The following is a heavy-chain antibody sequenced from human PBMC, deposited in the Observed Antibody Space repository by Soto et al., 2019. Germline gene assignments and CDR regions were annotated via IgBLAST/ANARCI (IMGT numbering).Heavy chain of an antibody. D-gene: IGHD2-2*01. CDR1: GGTFSSYT. Sequence: GASVKVSCKASGGTFSSYTISWVRQAPGQGLEKMRRIIPILGIANYAQKFQGRVTITADKSTSTAYMELSSLRSEDTAVYYCAREEVRGLVVVPAAMRGEWDYYYYYMDVWGKGTTVTVSS. V-gene: IGHV1-69*04. CDR2: IIPILGIA. CDR3: AREEVRGLVVVPAAMRGEWDYYYYYMDV. J-gene: IGHJ6*03.